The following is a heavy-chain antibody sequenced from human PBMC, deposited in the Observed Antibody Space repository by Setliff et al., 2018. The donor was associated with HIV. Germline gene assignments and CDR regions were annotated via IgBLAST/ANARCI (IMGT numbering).Heavy chain of an antibody. CDR2: INQDGSAK. D-gene: IGHD3-9*01. CDR3: ARVDWAFVSDV. Sequence: GSLRLSCVASGFTFSDYWMTWFRQAPGKGLEWVANINQDGSAKYYVDSVKGRFTISRDNARNSLYLQMNSLRAEDTAVYYCARVDWAFVSDVWGQGTTVTVSS. V-gene: IGHV3-7*01. J-gene: IGHJ3*01. CDR1: GFTFSDYW.